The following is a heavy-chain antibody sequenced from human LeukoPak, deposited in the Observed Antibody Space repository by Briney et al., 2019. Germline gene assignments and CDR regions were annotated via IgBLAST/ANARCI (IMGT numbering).Heavy chain of an antibody. V-gene: IGHV3-48*03. J-gene: IGHJ3*02. Sequence: GGSLRLSCAASGFTFSSYEMNWVLQAPGKGLEWVSYISSSGSTIYYADSVKGRFTISRDNAKNSLYLQMNSLRAEDTAVYYCARSGPRTTVTTSDAFDIWGQGTMVTVSS. CDR1: GFTFSSYE. D-gene: IGHD4-17*01. CDR3: ARSGPRTTVTTSDAFDI. CDR2: ISSSGSTI.